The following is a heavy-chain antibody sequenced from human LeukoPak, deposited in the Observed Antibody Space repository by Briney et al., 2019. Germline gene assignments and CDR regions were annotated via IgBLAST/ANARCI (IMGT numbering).Heavy chain of an antibody. D-gene: IGHD3-16*01. V-gene: IGHV3-21*01. CDR3: ASESFGPWRLFDY. CDR1: GFTFGSYS. CDR2: ISSSSSYI. Sequence: GGSLRLSCAASGFTFGSYSMNWVRQAPGKGLEWVSSISSSSSYIYYADSVKGRFTISRDNAKNSLYLQMNSLRAEDTAVYYCASESFGPWRLFDYWGQGTLVTVSS. J-gene: IGHJ4*02.